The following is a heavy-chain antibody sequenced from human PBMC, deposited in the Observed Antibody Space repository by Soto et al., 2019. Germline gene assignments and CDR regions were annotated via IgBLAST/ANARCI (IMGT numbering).Heavy chain of an antibody. V-gene: IGHV1-69*12. CDR1: GGTFSSYA. CDR3: ARTRLQSRLQPAFDY. Sequence: QVQLVQSGAEVKKPGSSVKVSCKASGGTFSSYAISWVRQAPGQGLEWMGGIIPIFGTANYAQKSQSRVTITADESTSTAYMELSSLRSEDTAVYYCARTRLQSRLQPAFDYWGQGTLVTVSS. J-gene: IGHJ4*02. CDR2: IIPIFGTA. D-gene: IGHD4-4*01.